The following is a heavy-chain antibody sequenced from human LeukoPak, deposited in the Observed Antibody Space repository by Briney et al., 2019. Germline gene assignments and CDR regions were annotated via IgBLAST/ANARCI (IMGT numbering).Heavy chain of an antibody. CDR1: GYTFSSYY. CDR2: INPSGGIT. D-gene: IGHD1-26*01. V-gene: IGHV1-46*01. CDR3: ARYSGSYHTYFDS. J-gene: IGHJ4*02. Sequence: ASVKVSCTASGYTFSSYYIHWVRQAPGQGLEWMGIINPSGGITTYAQKFEGRVTMTRDTSTSTVDMKLSRLRSEDTAVYYCARYSGSYHTYFDSWGQGPLVTVSS.